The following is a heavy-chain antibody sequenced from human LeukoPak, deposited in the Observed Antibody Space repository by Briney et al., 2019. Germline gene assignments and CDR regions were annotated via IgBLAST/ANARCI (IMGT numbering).Heavy chain of an antibody. V-gene: IGHV3-48*03. CDR1: GFTFSSCE. CDR2: IGSSGSTL. Sequence: GGSLRLSCAASGFTFSSCEMHWVRQAPGKGREWVSYIGSSGSTLYYADSVKGRFTISRDNAKNSLYLQMNSLRAEDTAVYYCATVLKRSDYGVDYWGQGTLVTVSS. J-gene: IGHJ4*02. CDR3: ATVLKRSDYGVDY. D-gene: IGHD4-17*01.